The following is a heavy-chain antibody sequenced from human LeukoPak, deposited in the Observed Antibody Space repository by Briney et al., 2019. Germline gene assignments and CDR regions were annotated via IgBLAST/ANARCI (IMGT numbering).Heavy chain of an antibody. CDR3: ARVKGNYQNWFDP. CDR1: GGSIRSYY. CDR2: IYYSGDT. V-gene: IGHV4-59*08. J-gene: IGHJ5*02. Sequence: SETLSLTCTVSGGSIRSYYWSWSRQPPGKGLEWIGFIYYSGDTYYNPSLKSRVTISVDTSRNRFSLKLNSVTATDTAVYYCARVKGNYQNWFDPWGQGTLVTVSS. D-gene: IGHD1-7*01.